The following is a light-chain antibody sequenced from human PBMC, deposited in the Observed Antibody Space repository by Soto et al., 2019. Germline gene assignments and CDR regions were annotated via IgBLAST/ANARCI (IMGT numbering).Light chain of an antibody. CDR3: LQDYNYPWT. J-gene: IGKJ1*01. V-gene: IGKV1-6*01. Sequence: AIQMTQSPSSLSASVGDRVTITCRASQGIRNGLGWYQQKPGKAPNLLIYATSSLHSGVPSRFSGSGSGTDFTLTISSLQPEDFATYYCLQDYNYPWTFGQGTKVEIK. CDR1: QGIRNG. CDR2: ATS.